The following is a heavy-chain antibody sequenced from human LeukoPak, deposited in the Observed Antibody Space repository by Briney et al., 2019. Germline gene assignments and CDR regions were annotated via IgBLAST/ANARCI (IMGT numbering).Heavy chain of an antibody. CDR1: GFTFSNYA. CDR3: ARAKGYDILTGYSLSQSDYYYGMDV. J-gene: IGHJ6*02. Sequence: GGSLRLSCAASGFTFSNYAMSWVRQAPGKGLEWVSAISGSGGSTYYADSVKGRFTISRDNSKNTLYLQMNSLRAEDTAVYYCARAKGYDILTGYSLSQSDYYYGMDVWGQGTTVTVSS. D-gene: IGHD3-9*01. CDR2: ISGSGGST. V-gene: IGHV3-23*01.